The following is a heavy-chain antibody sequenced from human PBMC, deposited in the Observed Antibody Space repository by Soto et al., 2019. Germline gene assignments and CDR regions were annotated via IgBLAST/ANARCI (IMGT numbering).Heavy chain of an antibody. V-gene: IGHV1-69*01. D-gene: IGHD1-26*01. J-gene: IGHJ6*03. Sequence: QVQLVQSGAEVKKPGSSVKVSCKASGGTFSSYAISWGRQAPGQGLEWMGGIIPILGTANYAQKFQGRVTITADESTSTADVGRGSRRSADTAGDDCARGGGARPTRMDVW. CDR1: GGTFSSYA. CDR2: IIPILGTA. CDR3: ARGGGARPTRMDV.